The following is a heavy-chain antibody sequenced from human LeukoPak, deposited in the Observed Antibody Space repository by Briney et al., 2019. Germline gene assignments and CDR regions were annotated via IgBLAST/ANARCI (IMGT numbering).Heavy chain of an antibody. V-gene: IGHV4-30-4*08. D-gene: IGHD6-13*01. Sequence: PSETLSLTCTVSGGSISGYYWSWIRQPPGKGLEWIGYIYYSGSTYYNPSLKSRVTISVDTSKNQFSLKLSSVTAADTAVYYCASLGIAAAGRVDYWGQGTLVTVSS. CDR2: IYYSGST. CDR3: ASLGIAAAGRVDY. J-gene: IGHJ4*02. CDR1: GGSISGYY.